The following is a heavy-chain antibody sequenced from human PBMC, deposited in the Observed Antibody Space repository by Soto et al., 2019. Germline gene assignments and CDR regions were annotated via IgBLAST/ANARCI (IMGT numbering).Heavy chain of an antibody. J-gene: IGHJ6*02. CDR3: ARDYYGAGSQYYYYGMEV. V-gene: IGHV4-31*03. CDR2: IYHSGGA. CDR1: GDSITSGGYY. Sequence: SETLSLTCTVSGDSITSGGYYWSWLRQQPGKGLEWIGYIYHSGGASYNPSLRGRAVISIDTSKNQFFLRMNAVTAADTATYYCARDYYGAGSQYYYYGMEVWGQGTTVTVS. D-gene: IGHD3-10*01.